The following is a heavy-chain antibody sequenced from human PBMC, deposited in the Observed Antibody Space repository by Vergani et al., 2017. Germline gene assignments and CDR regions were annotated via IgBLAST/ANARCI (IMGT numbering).Heavy chain of an antibody. CDR1: GYTFTSYG. Sequence: QVQLVPSGAEVKTPGASVKVSCKASGYTFTSYGISWVRQAPGQGLEWMGWISAYNGNTNYAQKLQGRVTMTTDTSTSTAYMELRSLRSDDTAVYYCARHPEYYDFWSSKVYWFDPWGQGTLVTVSS. J-gene: IGHJ5*02. CDR2: ISAYNGNT. V-gene: IGHV1-18*01. D-gene: IGHD3-3*01. CDR3: ARHPEYYDFWSSKVYWFDP.